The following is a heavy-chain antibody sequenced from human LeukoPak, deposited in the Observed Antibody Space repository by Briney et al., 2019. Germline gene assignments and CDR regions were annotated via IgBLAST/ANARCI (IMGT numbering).Heavy chain of an antibody. CDR1: GFTFSSYD. D-gene: IGHD3-9*01. V-gene: IGHV3-13*04. CDR2: IGYGGDT. Sequence: GGSLRLSCAASGFTFSSYDMHWVRRATGKGRRWVSAIGYGGDTHYSGSVKGRFTISRENAKNSLYLQMNSLGAGDTAVYYCARGNILTGYMYWGQGTLVTVSS. CDR3: ARGNILTGYMY. J-gene: IGHJ4*02.